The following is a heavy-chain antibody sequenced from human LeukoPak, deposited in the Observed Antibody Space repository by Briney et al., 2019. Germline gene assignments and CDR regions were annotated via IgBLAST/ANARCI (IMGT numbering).Heavy chain of an antibody. CDR1: GFTVSSNY. CDR3: ARGHPGAHDAFDI. J-gene: IGHJ3*02. D-gene: IGHD4-17*01. Sequence: GGSLRLSCAASGFTVSSNYMSWVRQAPGKGLEWVSVIYSGGSTYYADSVKGRFTISRDNSKNTLYLQMNSLRAEDTAVYYCARGHPGAHDAFDIWGQGTMVTVSS. CDR2: IYSGGST. V-gene: IGHV3-53*01.